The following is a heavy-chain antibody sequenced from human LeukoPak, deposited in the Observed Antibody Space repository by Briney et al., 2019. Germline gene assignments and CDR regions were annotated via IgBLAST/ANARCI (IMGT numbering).Heavy chain of an antibody. CDR1: EGTFSNYA. CDR2: IIPILGIT. Sequence: ASVKVSCKASEGTFSNYAISWVRQAPGQGLEWMGRIIPILGITNYAQKFQGRVTITADKSASTAYMELSSLRSEDTAVYYCARLTAAGSFRYFDLWGRGTLVTVSS. CDR3: ARLTAAGSFRYFDL. D-gene: IGHD6-13*01. V-gene: IGHV1-69*04. J-gene: IGHJ2*01.